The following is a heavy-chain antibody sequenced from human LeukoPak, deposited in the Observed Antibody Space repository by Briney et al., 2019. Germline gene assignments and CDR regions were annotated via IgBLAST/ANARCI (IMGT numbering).Heavy chain of an antibody. J-gene: IGHJ4*02. V-gene: IGHV4-59*01. CDR2: IYYGGST. CDR3: ARRIPAAGHSSYYFDY. Sequence: SETLSLTCTVSGDSISSYYWSWIRQPPGKGLEWVGYIYYGGSTNYNPSLKRRDTITVDTSNSQFSLRLSSVTAADTAVYYCARRIPAAGHSSYYFDYWGQGALVTVSS. D-gene: IGHD6-13*01. CDR1: GDSISSYY.